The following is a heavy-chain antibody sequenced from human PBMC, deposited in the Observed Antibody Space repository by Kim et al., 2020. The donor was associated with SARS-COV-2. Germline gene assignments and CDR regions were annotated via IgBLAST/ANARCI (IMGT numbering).Heavy chain of an antibody. Sequence: GGSLRLSCAASGFTFSSYAMSWVRQAPGKGLEWVSAISGSGGSTYYADSVKGRFTISRDNSKNTLYLQMNSLRAEDTAVYYCAGRGVATQGLDFDYWGQGTLVTVSS. CDR3: AGRGVATQGLDFDY. D-gene: IGHD6-19*01. CDR1: GFTFSSYA. V-gene: IGHV3-23*01. CDR2: ISGSGGST. J-gene: IGHJ4*02.